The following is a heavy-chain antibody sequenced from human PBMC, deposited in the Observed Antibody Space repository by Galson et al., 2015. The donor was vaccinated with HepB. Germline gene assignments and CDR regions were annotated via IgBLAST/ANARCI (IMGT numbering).Heavy chain of an antibody. CDR3: ARRISLVRGIITKPDYYYGMDV. J-gene: IGHJ6*02. CDR2: INQDGRSK. D-gene: IGHD3-10*01. V-gene: IGHV3-7*03. Sequence: SLRLSCAASGFTFSSYWMNWVRQAPGKGLEWVAHINQDGRSKYYVDSVKGRFTISRDNAKDSVYLQLDSLRAEDTAVYYWARRISLVRGIITKPDYYYGMDVWGQGTTVTVAS. CDR1: GFTFSSYW.